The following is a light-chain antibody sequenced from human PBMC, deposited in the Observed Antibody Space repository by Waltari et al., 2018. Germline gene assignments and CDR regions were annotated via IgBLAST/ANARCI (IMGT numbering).Light chain of an antibody. CDR3: QHRSVWPLT. J-gene: IGKJ4*01. CDR1: QSVRSY. V-gene: IGKV3-11*01. CDR2: DAS. Sequence: IVLTQSPATLSLFPGERATFSCRASQSVRSYLAWYQQKPGQAPRLLIYDASNRATGIPVRFSGSGSGTDFTLTISSLEPEDFAVYYCQHRSVWPLTFGGGTKVEIK.